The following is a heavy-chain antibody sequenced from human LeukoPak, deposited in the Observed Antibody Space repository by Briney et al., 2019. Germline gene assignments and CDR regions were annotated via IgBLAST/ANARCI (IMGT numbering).Heavy chain of an antibody. CDR3: ARHLHSGYYSPRFDP. CDR2: IYYSGST. V-gene: IGHV4-59*08. Sequence: SETLSITCTVSGGSISSYYWSWIRQPPGKGLEWIGYIYYSGSTNYNPSLKSRVTISVDTSKNQFSLMLSSVTAADTAVYYCARHLHSGYYSPRFDPWGQGTLVTVSS. CDR1: GGSISSYY. J-gene: IGHJ5*02. D-gene: IGHD5-12*01.